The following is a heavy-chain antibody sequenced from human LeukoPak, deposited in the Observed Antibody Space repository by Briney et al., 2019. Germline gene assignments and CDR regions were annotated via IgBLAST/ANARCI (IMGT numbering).Heavy chain of an antibody. CDR1: GGTFSSYA. J-gene: IGHJ4*02. D-gene: IGHD3-22*01. Sequence: SVKVSCKASGGTFSSYAISWVRQAPGQGLEWMGGVVPIFGTANSAQKFQGRVTITADESTSTDYMELSSLRSEDTAVYYCARTHPYYYDSSGFLFLDYWGQGTLVTVSS. V-gene: IGHV1-69*13. CDR2: VVPIFGTA. CDR3: ARTHPYYYDSSGFLFLDY.